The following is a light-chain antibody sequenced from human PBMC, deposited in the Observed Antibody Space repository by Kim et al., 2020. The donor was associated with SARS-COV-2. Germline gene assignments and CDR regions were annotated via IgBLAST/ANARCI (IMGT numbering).Light chain of an antibody. CDR3: HQYNNWPPWT. CDR1: QSVSSN. V-gene: IGKV3-15*01. Sequence: EIVMTQSPATLSVSPGERATLSCRASQSVSSNLAWYQQKPGQAPRLLIYAASTRATGIPARFSGSGSGTEFTLTISSLQSEDFAVYYCHQYNNWPPWTFGQGTKLEL. J-gene: IGKJ2*02. CDR2: AAS.